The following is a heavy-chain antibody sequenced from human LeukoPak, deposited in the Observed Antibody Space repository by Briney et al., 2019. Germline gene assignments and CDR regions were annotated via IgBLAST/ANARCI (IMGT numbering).Heavy chain of an antibody. CDR1: EFTFSSYS. Sequence: PGGSLRLSCAASEFTFSSYSMNWVRQAPGKGLEWVSHISSSSSTIYYADSVKGRFTISRDNAKNSLYLQMNSLRAEDTAVYYCARDGGGLNDIHADYWGQGTLVTVSS. J-gene: IGHJ4*02. V-gene: IGHV3-48*01. CDR2: ISSSSSTI. CDR3: ARDGGGLNDIHADY. D-gene: IGHD3-9*01.